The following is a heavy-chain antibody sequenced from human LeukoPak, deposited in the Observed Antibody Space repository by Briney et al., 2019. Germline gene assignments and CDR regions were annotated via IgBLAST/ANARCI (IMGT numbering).Heavy chain of an antibody. D-gene: IGHD3-22*01. CDR2: IYSSGST. J-gene: IGHJ6*02. V-gene: IGHV4-39*07. Sequence: SETLSLTCTVSGGSISSSSYYWGWIRQPPGKGLEWIGYIYSSGSTYYNPSLKSRVTISVDTSKNQFSLKLTSVTAADTAVYYCARENYYDSSHGMNVWGQGTTVTVSS. CDR3: ARENYYDSSHGMNV. CDR1: GGSISSSSYY.